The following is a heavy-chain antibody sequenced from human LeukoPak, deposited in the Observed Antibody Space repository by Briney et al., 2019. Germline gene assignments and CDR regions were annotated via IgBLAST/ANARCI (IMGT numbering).Heavy chain of an antibody. V-gene: IGHV3-9*01. Sequence: GSSLRLSCAASGFTFDDYAMHWVRQAPGKGLEWVSGISWNSGSIGHADSVKGRFTISRDNAKNSLYLQMNSLRAEDTALYYCAKSGEGQQLVTDYFDYWGQGTLVTVSS. CDR2: ISWNSGSI. D-gene: IGHD6-13*01. CDR1: GFTFDDYA. J-gene: IGHJ4*02. CDR3: AKSGEGQQLVTDYFDY.